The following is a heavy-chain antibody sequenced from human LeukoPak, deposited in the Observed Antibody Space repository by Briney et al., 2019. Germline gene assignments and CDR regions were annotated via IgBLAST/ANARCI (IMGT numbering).Heavy chain of an antibody. V-gene: IGHV4-31*03. D-gene: IGHD3-22*01. Sequence: TLSLTCTVSGGSISSGGYYWSWTRQHPGKGLEWIGYIYYSGSTYYNPSLKSRVTISVDTSKNQFSLKLSSVTAADTAVYYCARGLNDYYHSSGLWYFDLWGRAPWSLSPQ. J-gene: IGHJ2*01. CDR1: GGSISSGGYY. CDR3: ARGLNDYYHSSGLWYFDL. CDR2: IYYSGST.